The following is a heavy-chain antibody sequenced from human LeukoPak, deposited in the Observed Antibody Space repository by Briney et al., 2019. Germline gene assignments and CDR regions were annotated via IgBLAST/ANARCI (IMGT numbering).Heavy chain of an antibody. D-gene: IGHD3-10*01. CDR1: GYTLTSYD. CDR3: ASGAVRGDLEFDP. Sequence: ASVKVSCKASGYTLTSYDINWVRQATGQGLEWMGWMNPNSGNTGYAQKFQGRVTMTRNTSISTAYMELSSLRSEDTAVYYCASGAVRGDLEFDPWGQGTLVTVSS. CDR2: MNPNSGNT. J-gene: IGHJ5*02. V-gene: IGHV1-8*01.